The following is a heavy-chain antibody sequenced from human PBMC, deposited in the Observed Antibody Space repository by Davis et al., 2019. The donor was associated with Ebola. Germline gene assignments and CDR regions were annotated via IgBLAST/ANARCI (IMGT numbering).Heavy chain of an antibody. V-gene: IGHV3-23*01. CDR3: ARDTWYSGDDNGGD. J-gene: IGHJ4*02. D-gene: IGHD1-26*01. CDR2: TSGSGGST. Sequence: GGSLRLSCTDSVITSSSYAMTWVRQAPGKGLEWVSATSGSGGSTYYADSVKGRFTISRDNSKKTLYLQMNSLRAEDTAMYYCARDTWYSGDDNGGDWGQGILVTVSS. CDR1: VITSSSYA.